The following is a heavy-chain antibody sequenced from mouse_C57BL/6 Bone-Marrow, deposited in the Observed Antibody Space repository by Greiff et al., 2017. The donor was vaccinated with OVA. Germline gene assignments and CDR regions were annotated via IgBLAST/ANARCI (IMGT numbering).Heavy chain of an antibody. CDR3: ARRQLRLQDYFDY. CDR1: GYTFTSYW. Sequence: VQLQQPGAELVMPGASVKLSCKASGYTFTSYWMHWVKQRPGQGLEWIGEIDPSDSYTSYNQKFKGKSTLTVDKSSSTAYMQLSSLTSEDSAVYYCARRQLRLQDYFDYWGQGTTLTVSS. J-gene: IGHJ2*01. D-gene: IGHD3-2*02. V-gene: IGHV1-69*01. CDR2: IDPSDSYT.